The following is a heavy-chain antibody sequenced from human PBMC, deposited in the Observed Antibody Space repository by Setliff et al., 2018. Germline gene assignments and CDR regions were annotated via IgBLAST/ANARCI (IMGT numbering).Heavy chain of an antibody. Sequence: GASVKVSCKASEDTFNRYAINWVRQAPGQGLEWMGWMNPNSGNTGYAQKFQGRVTMTRNTSISTAYMALSSLRSEDTAVYYCAGSITMVRGGGMDVWGQGTTVTVSS. CDR2: MNPNSGNT. V-gene: IGHV1-8*01. J-gene: IGHJ6*02. D-gene: IGHD3-10*01. CDR1: EDTFNRYA. CDR3: AGSITMVRGGGMDV.